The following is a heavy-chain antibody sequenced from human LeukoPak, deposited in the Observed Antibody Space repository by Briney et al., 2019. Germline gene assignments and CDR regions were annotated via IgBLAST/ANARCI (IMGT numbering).Heavy chain of an antibody. CDR1: GFSFVSYG. V-gene: IGHV3-7*03. CDR3: AKRSGGPSPFDY. CDR2: IKQDGSDK. D-gene: IGHD3-3*01. J-gene: IGHJ4*02. Sequence: PGGSLRLSCEASGFSFVSYGMSWVRQAPGRGLEGVANIKQDGSDKYSVDSVKGRFTISRDNAKNSLYLQMNSLRAEDTAVYYCAKRSGGPSPFDYWGQGTLVTVSS.